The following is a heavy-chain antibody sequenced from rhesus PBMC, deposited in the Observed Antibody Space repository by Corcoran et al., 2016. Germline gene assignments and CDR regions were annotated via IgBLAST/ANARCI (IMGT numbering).Heavy chain of an antibody. D-gene: IGHD6S26*01. CDR1: GGSISDSYR. CDR2: IYGSSTST. V-gene: IGHV4S10*01. J-gene: IGHJ4*01. Sequence: QVQLQESGPGVVKPSETLSPTCAVTGGSISDSYRGSGIRQPPGTGLEWIGYIYGSSTSTNYNPSLKSRVTISKDTSKNQFSLKLSSVTAADTAVYYCASGSGWSYFDYWGQGVLVTVSS. CDR3: ASGSGWSYFDY.